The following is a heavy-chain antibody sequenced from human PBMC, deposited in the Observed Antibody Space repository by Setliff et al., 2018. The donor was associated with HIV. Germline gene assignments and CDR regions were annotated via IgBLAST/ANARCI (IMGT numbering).Heavy chain of an antibody. D-gene: IGHD2-15*01. CDR2: IYTNGAT. Sequence: PSETLSLTCTVSGGSISSGPYFWSWIRQPAGKAVEWMGHIYTNGATKYNPSLKGRVTISRDTSKNQFSLKLTSVTAADTAVYYCARAKGYDYYMDVWGRGTTVTVS. J-gene: IGHJ6*03. CDR1: GGSISSGPYF. CDR3: ARAKGYDYYMDV. V-gene: IGHV4-61*09.